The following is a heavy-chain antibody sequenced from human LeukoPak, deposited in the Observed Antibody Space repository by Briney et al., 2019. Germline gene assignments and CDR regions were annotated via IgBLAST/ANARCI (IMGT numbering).Heavy chain of an antibody. J-gene: IGHJ4*02. CDR3: ARDRFPGAATATYFDY. CDR1: GFIFSSYT. CDR2: ISSTGSTL. D-gene: IGHD6-13*01. Sequence: GGSLRLSCAASGFIFSSYTMNWVRQAPGKGLEWVSFISSTGSTLYYADSVKGRFTISRDNSKNTLYLQMNGLRPEDTAVYYCARDRFPGAATATYFDYWGQGTLVTVSS. V-gene: IGHV3-48*01.